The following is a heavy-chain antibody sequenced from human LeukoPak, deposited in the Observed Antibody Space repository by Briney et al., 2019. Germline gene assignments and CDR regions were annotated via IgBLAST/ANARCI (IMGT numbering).Heavy chain of an antibody. Sequence: KSGGSLRLSCAASGFTFSSYSMNWVRQAPGKGLEWVSSISSSSSYIYYADSVKGRFTISRDNAKNSLYLQMNSLRAEDTAVYYCARDSAPMSHMDYWGQGTLVTVSS. D-gene: IGHD2-2*01. CDR1: GFTFSSYS. CDR2: ISSSSSYI. V-gene: IGHV3-21*01. CDR3: ARDSAPMSHMDY. J-gene: IGHJ4*02.